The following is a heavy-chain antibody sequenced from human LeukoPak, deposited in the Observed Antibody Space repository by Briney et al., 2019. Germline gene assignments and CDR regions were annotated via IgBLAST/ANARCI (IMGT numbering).Heavy chain of an antibody. CDR2: IYYSGST. CDR3: ARLGLLWFGDP. J-gene: IGHJ5*02. CDR1: GGSISSSSYY. V-gene: IGHV4-39*01. Sequence: PSETLSLTCTVSGGSISSSSYYWGWIRQPPGKGLEWIGSIYYSGSTYYNPSLKSRVTISVDTSKNQFSLKLGSVTAADTAVYYCARLGLLWFGDPWGQGTLVTVSS. D-gene: IGHD3-10*01.